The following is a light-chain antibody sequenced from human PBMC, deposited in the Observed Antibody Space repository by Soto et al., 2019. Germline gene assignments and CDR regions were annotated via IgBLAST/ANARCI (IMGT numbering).Light chain of an antibody. J-gene: IGKJ4*01. CDR2: DAS. Sequence: EIVLTQSPATLSLSPGERATLSCRASQSVTTYLAWYQQKPGQAPRLLIYDASSRATGIPARFSGSGSGTDFTLTISSLEPEDFAFYYCLQRSNWPPLISFGGGTKVDIK. V-gene: IGKV3-11*01. CDR3: LQRSNWPPLIS. CDR1: QSVTTY.